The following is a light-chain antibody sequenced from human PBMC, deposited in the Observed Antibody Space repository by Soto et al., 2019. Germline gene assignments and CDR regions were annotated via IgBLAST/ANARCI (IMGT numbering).Light chain of an antibody. CDR2: DAS. V-gene: IGKV3-20*01. Sequence: EIVLTQSPGTLSLSPGERATLSCRASQSITNNYLAWYQQKPGQAPRLLIYDASSRATGIPDRSSGSGSGTDFTLTISRLEPEDFAMYYCQQYGGSPPNTFGQGTRLEIK. J-gene: IGKJ5*01. CDR1: QSITNNY. CDR3: QQYGGSPPNT.